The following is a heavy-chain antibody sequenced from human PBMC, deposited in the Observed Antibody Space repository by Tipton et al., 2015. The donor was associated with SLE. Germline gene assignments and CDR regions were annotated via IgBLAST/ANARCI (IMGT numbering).Heavy chain of an antibody. CDR3: ASQSVDTAIYY. D-gene: IGHD5-18*01. CDR2: INQDGSEK. Sequence: SLRLSCAASGFTFSSYWMSWVRQAPGKGLEWVANINQDGSEKYYVDSVKGRFTISRDNAKNSLYLQMNSLRAEDTAVYYCASQSVDTAIYYWGQGTLVTVSS. CDR1: GFTFSSYW. V-gene: IGHV3-7*01. J-gene: IGHJ4*02.